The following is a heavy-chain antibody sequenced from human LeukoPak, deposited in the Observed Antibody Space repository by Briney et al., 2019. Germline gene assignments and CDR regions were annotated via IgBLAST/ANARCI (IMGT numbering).Heavy chain of an antibody. V-gene: IGHV3-23*01. CDR2: ISGSGGST. D-gene: IGHD6-13*01. CDR1: GFTFSSYA. CDR3: AKDLSMGNQQLAIGYYFDY. Sequence: GGSLRLSCAASGFTFSSYAMSWVRQAPGKGLERVSAISGSGGSTYYADSVKGRFTISRDNSKNTLYLQMNSLRAEDTAVYYCAKDLSMGNQQLAIGYYFDYWGQGTLVTVSS. J-gene: IGHJ4*02.